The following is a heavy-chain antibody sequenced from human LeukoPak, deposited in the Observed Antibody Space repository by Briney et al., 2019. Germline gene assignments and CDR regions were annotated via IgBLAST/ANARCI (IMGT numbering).Heavy chain of an antibody. D-gene: IGHD5-12*01. Sequence: GGSLRLSCAASGFTFSSYAMHWVRQAPGKGLEWVALISYDGSNEYYADSVKGRFTISRDNAKNSLYLQMNSLRAEDMALYYCAKDSHSGYDTSPNFDYWGQGTLVTVSS. CDR1: GFTFSSYA. CDR3: AKDSHSGYDTSPNFDY. J-gene: IGHJ4*02. V-gene: IGHV3-30*04. CDR2: ISYDGSNE.